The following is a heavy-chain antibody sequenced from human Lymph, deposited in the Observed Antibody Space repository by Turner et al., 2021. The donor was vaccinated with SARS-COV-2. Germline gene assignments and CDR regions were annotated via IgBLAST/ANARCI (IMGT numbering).Heavy chain of an antibody. V-gene: IGHV1-69*10. CDR3: ARRHSGNYDAFDI. D-gene: IGHD1-26*01. J-gene: IGHJ3*02. CDR2: SIPIIGIA. Sequence: QVQLLQSGAVVKKPGSSVKVSCKASGGTFSTYVISWVRQAPGQGLEGMGGSIPIIGIANYAQKCQGRVTITADKSKSTAYMELSSLRSEDTAVYHCARRHSGNYDAFDIWGQGTMVTVSS. CDR1: GGTFSTYV.